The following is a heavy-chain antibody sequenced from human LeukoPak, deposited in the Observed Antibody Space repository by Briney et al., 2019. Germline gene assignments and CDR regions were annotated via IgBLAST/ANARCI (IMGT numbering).Heavy chain of an antibody. D-gene: IGHD3-22*01. Sequence: SVKVSCKASGGTFSSYAISWVRQAPGQGLEWMGRIIPIFGIANYAQKFQGRVTITADKSTSTAYMELSSLRSEDTAVYYCARARDYYDSSGYSLLAAFDIWGQGTMVTVSS. CDR3: ARARDYYDSSGYSLLAAFDI. V-gene: IGHV1-69*04. J-gene: IGHJ3*02. CDR2: IIPIFGIA. CDR1: GGTFSSYA.